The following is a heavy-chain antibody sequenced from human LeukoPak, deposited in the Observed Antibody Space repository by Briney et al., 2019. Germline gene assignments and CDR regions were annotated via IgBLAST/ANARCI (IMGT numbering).Heavy chain of an antibody. Sequence: GGSLKLSCAASGFTFSGSVMHWVRQASGKGLEWVARIRSKANNYATAYAASVKGRFTVSRDDSKNTAYLQVNSLKTEDTAAYYCTSPKADSSYYGLDVWGRGTTVTVSS. V-gene: IGHV3-73*01. CDR1: GFTFSGSV. D-gene: IGHD6-19*01. CDR2: IRSKANNYAT. J-gene: IGHJ6*02. CDR3: TSPKADSSYYGLDV.